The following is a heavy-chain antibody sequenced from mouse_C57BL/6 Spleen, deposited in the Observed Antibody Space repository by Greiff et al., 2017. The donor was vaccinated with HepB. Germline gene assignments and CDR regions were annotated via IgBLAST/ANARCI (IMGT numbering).Heavy chain of an antibody. J-gene: IGHJ2*01. CDR3: ARRNYSNYEDY. V-gene: IGHV1-54*01. D-gene: IGHD2-5*01. Sequence: VQLQQSGAELVRPGTSVKVSCKASGYAFTNYLIEWVKQRPGQGLEWIGVINPGSGGTNYNEKFKGKATLTADKSSSTAYMQLSSLTSEDSAVYCCARRNYSNYEDYWGQGTTLTVSS. CDR2: INPGSGGT. CDR1: GYAFTNYL.